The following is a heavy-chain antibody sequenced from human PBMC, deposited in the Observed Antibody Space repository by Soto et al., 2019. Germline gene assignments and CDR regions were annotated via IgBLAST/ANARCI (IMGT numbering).Heavy chain of an antibody. V-gene: IGHV4-59*01. Sequence: SETLSLTCIVSGGSISSYYWSWIRQPPGKGLEWIGYIYYSGSTNYNPSLKSRVTISVDTSKNQFSLKLSSVTAADTAVYYCATTADCSSTSCSPYYYYGMDVWGQGTTVTGSS. J-gene: IGHJ6*02. CDR2: IYYSGST. D-gene: IGHD2-2*01. CDR1: GGSISSYY. CDR3: ATTADCSSTSCSPYYYYGMDV.